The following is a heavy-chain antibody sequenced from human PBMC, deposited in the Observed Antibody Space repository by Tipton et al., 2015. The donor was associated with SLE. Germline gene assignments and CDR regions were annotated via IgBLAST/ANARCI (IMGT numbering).Heavy chain of an antibody. Sequence: TLSLTCAVSGGSISSSNWWSWVRQPPGKGLEWIGEIYHSGSTNYNPSLKSRVTISVDTSKNQFSLKLSSVTAADTAVYYCARDDSSGRGAFDIWGQGTMVTVSS. V-gene: IGHV4-4*02. J-gene: IGHJ3*02. CDR3: ARDDSSGRGAFDI. CDR1: GGSISSSNW. D-gene: IGHD6-19*01. CDR2: IYHSGST.